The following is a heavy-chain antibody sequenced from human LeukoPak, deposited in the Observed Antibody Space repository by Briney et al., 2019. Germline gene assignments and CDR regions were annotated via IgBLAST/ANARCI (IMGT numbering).Heavy chain of an antibody. Sequence: GGSLRLSCADSGFTFSNYWMHWVRQAPGKGLVWVSRSNSDGSSTIYADSVKGRFTISRDNAKNTLYLQMKSLRAEDTAVYYWVRGGDNHGFDIWGQGTMVTVSA. CDR1: GFTFSNYW. CDR3: VRGGDNHGFDI. D-gene: IGHD2-21*02. V-gene: IGHV3-74*01. J-gene: IGHJ3*02. CDR2: SNSDGSST.